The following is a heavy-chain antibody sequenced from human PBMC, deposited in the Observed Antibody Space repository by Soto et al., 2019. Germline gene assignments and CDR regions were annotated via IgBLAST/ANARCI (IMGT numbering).Heavy chain of an antibody. CDR1: GGTFSPYT. Sequence: QVQLVQSGAEVKKPGSSVKVSCKASGGTFSPYTVNWVRQAPGQGLEWMGRIIPFLGVTNYAQKFQARVTLTADTSTTTAYMELSGLRFEDTALYYCARDWESTVSTWSFGAFWGRGTLVTVSS. CDR3: ARDWESTVSTWSFGAF. D-gene: IGHD3-16*01. J-gene: IGHJ4*02. V-gene: IGHV1-69*08. CDR2: IIPFLGVT.